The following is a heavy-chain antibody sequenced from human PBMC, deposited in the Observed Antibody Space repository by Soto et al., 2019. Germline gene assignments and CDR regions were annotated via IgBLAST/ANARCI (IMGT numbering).Heavy chain of an antibody. D-gene: IGHD5-12*01. V-gene: IGHV4-59*01. CDR1: GGSISSYY. Sequence: SSETLSLTCTVSGGSISSYYWSWIRQPPGKGLEWIGYIYYSGSTNYNPSLKSRVTISVDTSKNQFSLKLSSVTAADTAVYYCARVTLGGGYNWDYFDYWGQGTLVTSPQ. CDR2: IYYSGST. CDR3: ARVTLGGGYNWDYFDY. J-gene: IGHJ4*02.